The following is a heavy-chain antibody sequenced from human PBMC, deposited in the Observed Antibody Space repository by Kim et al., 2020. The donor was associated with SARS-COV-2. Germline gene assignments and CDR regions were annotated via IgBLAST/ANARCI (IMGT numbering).Heavy chain of an antibody. V-gene: IGHV3-23*01. CDR1: GFTFSNYA. CDR2: ISGSGGST. Sequence: RGSLRLSCAASGFTFSNYAMNWVRQAPGKGLEWVSAISGSGGSTYYADSVKGRFTISRDNSKNTLYLQMNSLRAEDTAVYYCAKDPYYDFWSGYYFDYWGQGTLVTVSS. D-gene: IGHD3-3*01. CDR3: AKDPYYDFWSGYYFDY. J-gene: IGHJ4*02.